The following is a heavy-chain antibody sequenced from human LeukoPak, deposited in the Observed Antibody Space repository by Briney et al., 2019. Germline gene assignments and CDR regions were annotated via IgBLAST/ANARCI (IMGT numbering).Heavy chain of an antibody. CDR1: GFTFSRNS. V-gene: IGHV3-21*01. Sequence: GGSLRLSCAASGFTFSRNSMNWVRQAPGKGLEWVASISTSSSYIYYADSLKGRFTISRDNAKNSLYLQMNSLRAEDTAVYYCARGAEGIAATDSNFDYWGQGTLVTVSS. D-gene: IGHD6-13*01. CDR2: ISTSSSYI. J-gene: IGHJ4*02. CDR3: ARGAEGIAATDSNFDY.